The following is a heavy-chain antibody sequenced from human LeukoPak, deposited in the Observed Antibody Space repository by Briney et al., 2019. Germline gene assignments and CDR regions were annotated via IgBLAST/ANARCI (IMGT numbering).Heavy chain of an antibody. Sequence: SETLSFTCTVSGGSISSYYWSWIRQPPGKGLEWIGYIYYSGSTNYNPSLKSRVTISVDTSKNQFSLKLSSVTAADTAVYYCARDLGGYGGIWGQGTLVTVSS. J-gene: IGHJ4*02. CDR1: GGSISSYY. CDR3: ARDLGGYGGI. V-gene: IGHV4-59*01. D-gene: IGHD4-23*01. CDR2: IYYSGST.